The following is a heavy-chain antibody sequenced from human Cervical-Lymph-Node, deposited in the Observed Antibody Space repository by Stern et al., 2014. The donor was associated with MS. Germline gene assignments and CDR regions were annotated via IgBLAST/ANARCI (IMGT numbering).Heavy chain of an antibody. J-gene: IGHJ5*02. Sequence: QVQLVQSGPGLVKPSETLSLTCTVSGGSISSSTYNWGWIRQPPGKGLEWIGSIYYAGTTYYNPSLMSRVTISVDTSKNQFSLNLSSVTAADTAVYYCAAEYSSSWQWIDPWGQGTLVSVSS. CDR3: AAEYSSSWQWIDP. CDR2: IYYAGTT. CDR1: GGSISSSTYN. D-gene: IGHD6-13*01. V-gene: IGHV4-39*01.